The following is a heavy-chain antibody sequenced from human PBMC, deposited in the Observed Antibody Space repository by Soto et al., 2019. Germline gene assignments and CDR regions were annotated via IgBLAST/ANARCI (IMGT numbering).Heavy chain of an antibody. CDR3: ARGIAAAGTFILRIVYFDY. J-gene: IGHJ4*02. V-gene: IGHV1-69*01. Sequence: VRRAPGQGLEWMGGIIPKLGSANYAQNFQGRVTVTADESTNTVYMELRSLRSDDTAVYYCARGIAAAGTFILRIVYFDYWGQGTLVTVSS. CDR2: IIPKLGSA. D-gene: IGHD6-13*01.